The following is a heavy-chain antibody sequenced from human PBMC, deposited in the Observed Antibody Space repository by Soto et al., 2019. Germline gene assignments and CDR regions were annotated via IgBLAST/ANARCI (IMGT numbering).Heavy chain of an antibody. CDR1: GGTFSTYT. CDR3: TFDVQSGVVYIGN. V-gene: IGHV1-69*02. D-gene: IGHD1-1*01. CDR2: IIPLFGLP. Sequence: QVQLVQSGAEVKKPGSSVKVSCKASGGTFSTYTISWVRQAPGQGLEWLGRIIPLFGLPNHAQKFQDKVTTTAKKSTKTAYLEMNRLRHEDTAVYYCTFDVQSGVVYIGNWGQGTRVTVSS. J-gene: IGHJ4*02.